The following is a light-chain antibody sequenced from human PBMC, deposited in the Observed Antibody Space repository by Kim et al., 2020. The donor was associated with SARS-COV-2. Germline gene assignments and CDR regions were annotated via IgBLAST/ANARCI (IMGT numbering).Light chain of an antibody. CDR3: QAWDTTHVV. CDR1: GLGNKY. J-gene: IGLJ2*01. V-gene: IGLV3-1*01. CDR2: EDT. Sequence: SYELTQPPSVSVSPGQTATMTCSGDGLGNKYVCWYQQKPGQSPVLVIYEDTKRPSGTPERFSGSNSGNTASLTITATQPMDEADYYCQAWDTTHVVFGGG.